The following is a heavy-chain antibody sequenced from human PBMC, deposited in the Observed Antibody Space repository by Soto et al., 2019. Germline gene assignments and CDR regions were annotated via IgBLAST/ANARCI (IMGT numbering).Heavy chain of an antibody. D-gene: IGHD1-7*01. CDR3: ARDRITGTTDNMGTLPGLDY. J-gene: IGHJ4*02. V-gene: IGHV4-31*03. CDR2: IYYSGST. Sequence: SETLSLTCTVSGGSISSGGYYWSWIRQHPGKGLEWIGYIYYSGSTYYNPSLKSRVTISVNTSKNQFSLKLSSETAADTAVYYCARDRITGTTDNMGTLPGLDYWGQGTLVTVS. CDR1: GGSISSGGYY.